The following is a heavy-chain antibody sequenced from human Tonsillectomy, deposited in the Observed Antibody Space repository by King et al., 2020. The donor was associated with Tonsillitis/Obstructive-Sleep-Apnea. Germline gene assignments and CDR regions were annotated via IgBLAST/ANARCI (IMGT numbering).Heavy chain of an antibody. CDR1: GFSLSTSGVG. V-gene: IGHV2-5*02. CDR2: IYWDDDK. Sequence: TLKESGPTLVKPTQTLTLTCTFSGFSLSTSGVGVGWIRQPPGKALEWLALIYWDDDKRYNPSLKSRLTIPKDTSKNQVVLTMTNMDPVDTATYYCAHRQVNGNFDYWGQGTLVTVSS. J-gene: IGHJ4*02. D-gene: IGHD2-8*01. CDR3: AHRQVNGNFDY.